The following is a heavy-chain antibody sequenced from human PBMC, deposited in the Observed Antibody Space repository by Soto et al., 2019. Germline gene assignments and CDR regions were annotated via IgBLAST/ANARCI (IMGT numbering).Heavy chain of an antibody. Sequence: EVQLVESGGGLVQPGGSLRLSCAASGFTFSSYSMNWVRQAPGKGLEWVSYISSSSSTIYYADSVKGRLTISRDNAKNSLYLQMNSLRAEDTAVYYCARDRDGTAFDYWGQGTLVTVSS. V-gene: IGHV3-48*01. CDR3: ARDRDGTAFDY. D-gene: IGHD2-21*02. J-gene: IGHJ4*02. CDR2: ISSSSSTI. CDR1: GFTFSSYS.